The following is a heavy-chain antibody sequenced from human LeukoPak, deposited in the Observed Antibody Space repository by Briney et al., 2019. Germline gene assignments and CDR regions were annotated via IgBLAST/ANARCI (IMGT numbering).Heavy chain of an antibody. D-gene: IGHD6-19*01. CDR2: INHSGST. CDR3: ARQWLVSPLFDY. J-gene: IGHJ4*02. Sequence: GSLRLSCAASGFTFSSYSMNWVRQPPGKGLEWIGEINHSGSTNYNPSLRSRVTVSVHTSKNQLSLKLSSVTAADTAVYYCARQWLVSPLFDYWGQGTLVTVSS. V-gene: IGHV4-34*01. CDR1: GFTFSSYS.